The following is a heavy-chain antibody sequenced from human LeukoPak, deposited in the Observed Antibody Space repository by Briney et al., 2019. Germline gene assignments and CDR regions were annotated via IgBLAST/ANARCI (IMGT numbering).Heavy chain of an antibody. CDR1: GDSISSYY. CDR3: ARGDYDSSGFDY. J-gene: IGHJ4*02. D-gene: IGHD3-22*01. V-gene: IGHV4-59*08. CDR2: IYYSGST. Sequence: SETLSLTCTVSGDSISSYYWSWIRQPPGKGLEWIGYIYYSGSTNYNPSLKSRVTISVDTSKNQFSLKLSSVTAADTAVYYCARGDYDSSGFDYWGQGTLVTVSS.